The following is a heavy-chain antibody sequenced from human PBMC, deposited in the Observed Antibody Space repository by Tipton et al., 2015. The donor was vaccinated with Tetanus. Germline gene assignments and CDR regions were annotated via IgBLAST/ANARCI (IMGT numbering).Heavy chain of an antibody. Sequence: TLSLTCTVSGGSISSRSYYWSWIRQHPVKGLEWIGYIYYTGSTYYNPSLKSRVIMSVDTSKNQFSLRLSSVTATDSAIYYCARQLWGYWFDPWGQGTRVTVSS. D-gene: IGHD7-27*01. CDR2: IYYTGST. CDR1: GGSISSRSYY. CDR3: ARQLWGYWFDP. V-gene: IGHV4-31*03. J-gene: IGHJ5*02.